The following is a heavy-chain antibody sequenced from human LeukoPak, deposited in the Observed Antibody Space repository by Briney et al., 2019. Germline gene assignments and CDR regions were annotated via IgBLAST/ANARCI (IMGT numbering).Heavy chain of an antibody. J-gene: IGHJ4*02. V-gene: IGHV4-30-2*01. Sequence: SETLSLTCTVSGGSISSGGYYWSWIRQPPGKGLEWIGYIYHSGSTYYNPSLKSRVTISVDRSKNQFSLKLSSVAAADTAVYYCARVIAAAVTIDYWGQGTLVTVSS. CDR3: ARVIAAAVTIDY. D-gene: IGHD6-13*01. CDR1: GGSISSGGYY. CDR2: IYHSGST.